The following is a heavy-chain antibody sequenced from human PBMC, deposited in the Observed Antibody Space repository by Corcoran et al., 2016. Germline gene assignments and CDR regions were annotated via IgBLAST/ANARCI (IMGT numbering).Heavy chain of an antibody. CDR2: IKQDGSEK. CDR3: ARYSREFWSGYHL. Sequence: EVQLVESGGGLVQPGGSLRLSCAASGFTFSSYWMSWVRQAPGKGLEWVANIKQDGSEKYYVDSVKGRFTISRDNAKNLLYLQMNSLRAEDTAVYYCARYSREFWSGYHLWGQGTLVTVSS. V-gene: IGHV3-7*01. CDR1: GFTFSSYW. D-gene: IGHD3-3*01. J-gene: IGHJ5*02.